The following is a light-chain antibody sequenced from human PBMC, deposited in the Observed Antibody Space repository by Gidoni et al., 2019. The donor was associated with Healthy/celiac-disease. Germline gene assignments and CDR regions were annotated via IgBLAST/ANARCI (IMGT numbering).Light chain of an antibody. Sequence: EIVLTQSPATLSLSPGERATLSCRASQSVSSYLAWYQQKPGQAPRLLIYDASNRATGIPARFSGSGSGTAFTLPISSLEPEDFAVYYCQQRSNWPPETFGPGTKVDI. CDR2: DAS. V-gene: IGKV3-11*01. J-gene: IGKJ3*01. CDR1: QSVSSY. CDR3: QQRSNWPPET.